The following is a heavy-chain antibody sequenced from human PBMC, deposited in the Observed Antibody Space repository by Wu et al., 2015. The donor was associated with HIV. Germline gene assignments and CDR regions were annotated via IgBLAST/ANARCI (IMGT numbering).Heavy chain of an antibody. V-gene: IGHV1-18*01. CDR1: GYIFSDFG. CDR2: ISAQNGNT. CDR3: ARGHYYDTSSSPMY. Sequence: VQSGGEVKKPGASVKVACKSSGYIFSDFGIHWVRQTPREGLEWMGWISAQNGNTKYAQKFQGRVTMTTETSSSTAYMELRSLRSDDTAVYFCARGHYYDTSSSPMYWGPGTRAPSPQ. J-gene: IGHJ4*02. D-gene: IGHD3-22*01.